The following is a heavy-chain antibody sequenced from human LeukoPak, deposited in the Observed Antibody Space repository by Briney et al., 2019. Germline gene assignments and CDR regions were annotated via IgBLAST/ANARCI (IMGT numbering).Heavy chain of an antibody. CDR2: INPSGGST. J-gene: IGHJ4*02. V-gene: IGHV1-46*01. CDR1: GYTFTSYY. Sequence: GASVKVSCKASGYTFTSYYMHWVRQAPGQGLEWMGIINPSGGSTSYAQKFQGRVTMTRDMSTSTVYMELSSLRSEDTAVYYCARDLWDIVVVPAAMGLDYWGQGTLVTVSS. CDR3: ARDLWDIVVVPAAMGLDY. D-gene: IGHD2-2*01.